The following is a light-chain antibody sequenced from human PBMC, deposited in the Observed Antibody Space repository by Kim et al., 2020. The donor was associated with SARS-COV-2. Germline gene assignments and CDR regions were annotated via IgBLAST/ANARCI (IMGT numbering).Light chain of an antibody. J-gene: IGKJ2*01. CDR3: QQYYSSMYT. V-gene: IGKV4-1*01. CDR1: QSVLYSATDKNY. CDR2: WAS. Sequence: DIVMTQSPDSLAVSPGERATINCKSSQSVLYSATDKNYLAWYQQKPGQPPKLLIYWASTRESGVPDRFSGSGSGTDFTLTISSLQAEDVAVYYCQQYYSSMYTFGQGTKLEI.